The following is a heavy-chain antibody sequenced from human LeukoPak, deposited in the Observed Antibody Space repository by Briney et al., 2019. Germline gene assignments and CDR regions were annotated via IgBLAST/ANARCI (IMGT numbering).Heavy chain of an antibody. D-gene: IGHD6-13*01. CDR2: ISYDGSNK. J-gene: IGHJ4*02. CDR3: AKSPAAGIREYYFDY. CDR1: GFTFSSYG. V-gene: IGHV3-30*18. Sequence: GRSLRLSCAASGFTFSSYGMHWVRQAPGKGLEWVAVISYDGSNKYYADSVKGRFTISRDNSKNTLYLQMNSLRAEDTAVYYCAKSPAAGIREYYFDYWGQGTLVTVSS.